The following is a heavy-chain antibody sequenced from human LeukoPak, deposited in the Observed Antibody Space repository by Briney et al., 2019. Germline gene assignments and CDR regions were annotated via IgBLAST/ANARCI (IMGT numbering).Heavy chain of an antibody. CDR3: ARGGYYAYNWFDP. V-gene: IGHV1-2*02. D-gene: IGHD3-22*01. CDR1: GYTFTGYY. Sequence: ASVKVSCKASGYTFTGYYMHWVRQAPGQGLEWMGWINPNSGGTNYAQKFQGRVTMTTDTSISTAYMKLSSLRSDDTAVYYCARGGYYAYNWFDPWGQGTLVTVSS. CDR2: INPNSGGT. J-gene: IGHJ5*02.